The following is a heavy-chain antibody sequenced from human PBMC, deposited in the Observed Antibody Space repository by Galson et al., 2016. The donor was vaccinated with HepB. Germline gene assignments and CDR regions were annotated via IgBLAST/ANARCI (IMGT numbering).Heavy chain of an antibody. CDR1: GFNFSDYY. CDR2: ISSSGKYI. CDR3: ARDKDEELRGFDS. J-gene: IGHJ4*02. D-gene: IGHD1-7*01. Sequence: SLRLSCAASGFNFSDYYLAWIRQAPGKGLEWVSYISSSGKYIKHADSVKGRFTISRDNGKNSVYLQMNSLRAEDTAVYFCARDKDEELRGFDSWGQGTLVTVSS. V-gene: IGHV3-11*06.